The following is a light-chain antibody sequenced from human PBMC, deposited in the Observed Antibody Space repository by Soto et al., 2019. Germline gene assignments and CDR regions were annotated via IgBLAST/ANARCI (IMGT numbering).Light chain of an antibody. CDR3: QMYNNAPDT. Sequence: DIQMTQSPSSLSASEGDIVTITCRASQGLSNYLAWYQQKPGKVPKLLIYAASTLQSGVPSRFSGSGSGTDCTLTISSLQPEDGATYYCQMYNNAPDTFGGGTKVEIK. CDR2: AAS. CDR1: QGLSNY. J-gene: IGKJ4*01. V-gene: IGKV1-27*01.